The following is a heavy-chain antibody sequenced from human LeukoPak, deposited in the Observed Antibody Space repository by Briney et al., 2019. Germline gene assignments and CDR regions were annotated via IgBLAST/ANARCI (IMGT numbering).Heavy chain of an antibody. Sequence: GGSLRLSCAASGFTFSTYWMHWVRQAPGKGLVWVARIKGDGSSTIYADSVKGRFTISRDNSKNTLYLQTSSLRAEDTAVYYCARGEYYDSSGYSQYFQHWGQGTLVTVSS. CDR2: IKGDGSST. V-gene: IGHV3-74*01. CDR3: ARGEYYDSSGYSQYFQH. J-gene: IGHJ1*01. D-gene: IGHD3-22*01. CDR1: GFTFSTYW.